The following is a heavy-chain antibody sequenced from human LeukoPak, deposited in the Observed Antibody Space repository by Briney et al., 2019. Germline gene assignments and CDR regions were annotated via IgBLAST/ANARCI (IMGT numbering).Heavy chain of an antibody. Sequence: GRSLRLSCAASGFTFDDYAMHWVRQAPGKGLEWVTGISWNSGSIGYADSVKGRFTISRDNSKNTLYLQMNSLRAEDTAVYYCARDYYYDSSGSPRGFDLWGRGTLVTVSS. D-gene: IGHD3-22*01. CDR3: ARDYYYDSSGSPRGFDL. V-gene: IGHV3-9*01. CDR2: ISWNSGSI. J-gene: IGHJ2*01. CDR1: GFTFDDYA.